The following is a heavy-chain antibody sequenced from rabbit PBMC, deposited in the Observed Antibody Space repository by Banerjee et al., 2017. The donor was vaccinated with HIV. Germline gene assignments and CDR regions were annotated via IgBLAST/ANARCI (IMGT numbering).Heavy chain of an antibody. CDR3: ARDAGGDGYSNDL. D-gene: IGHD7-1*01. J-gene: IGHJ4*01. CDR2: IYTANGKT. V-gene: IGHV1S45*01. Sequence: QEQLEESGGDLVKPEGSLTLTCTASGFSFTSTYDMCWVRQAPGKGLEWIGCIYTANGKTHYASWAKGRFTISKTSSTTVTLQMTSLTAADTATYFCARDAGGDGYSNDLWGPGTLVTVS. CDR1: GFSFTSTYD.